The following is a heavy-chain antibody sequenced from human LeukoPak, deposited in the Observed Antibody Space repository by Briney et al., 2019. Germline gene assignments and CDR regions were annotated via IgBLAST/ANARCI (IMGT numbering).Heavy chain of an antibody. J-gene: IGHJ4*02. D-gene: IGHD3-10*01. Sequence: SSQTLSLTCTVSGGSISSGSYYWSWIRQPAGKGLEWIGRIYTSGSTNYNPSLKSRVTISVDTSKNQFSLKLSSVTAADTAAYYCAREGVSPSVVRGVIYWGQGTLVTVSS. CDR2: IYTSGST. CDR3: AREGVSPSVVRGVIY. CDR1: GGSISSGSYY. V-gene: IGHV4-61*02.